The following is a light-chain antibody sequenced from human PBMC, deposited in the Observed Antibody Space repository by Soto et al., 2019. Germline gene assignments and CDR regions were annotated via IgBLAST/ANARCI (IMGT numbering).Light chain of an antibody. Sequence: DIQMTQSPSTLSVSVGDRVTITCRASQTISSWLAWYQQKPGKAPKLLIYKASTLKSGVPSRFSGSGSGTEFTLTISSLQPDDFATYYCQHYNSSPEAFGQGTKVEIK. J-gene: IGKJ1*01. CDR3: QHYNSSPEA. CDR2: KAS. V-gene: IGKV1-5*03. CDR1: QTISSW.